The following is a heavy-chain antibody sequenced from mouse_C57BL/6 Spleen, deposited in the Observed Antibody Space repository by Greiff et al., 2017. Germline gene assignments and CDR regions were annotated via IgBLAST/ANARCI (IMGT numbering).Heavy chain of an antibody. CDR2: IDPEDGDT. CDR3: TPYYAYAMDY. V-gene: IGHV14-1*01. J-gene: IGHJ4*01. D-gene: IGHD1-1*01. Sequence: VQLQQSGAELVRPGASVKLSCTASGFNIKDYYMHWVKQRPEQGLEWIGRIDPEDGDTEYAPKFQGKATMTADKSSNTAYLQLSSLTSEDTAVYYCTPYYAYAMDYWGQGTSVTVSS. CDR1: GFNIKDYY.